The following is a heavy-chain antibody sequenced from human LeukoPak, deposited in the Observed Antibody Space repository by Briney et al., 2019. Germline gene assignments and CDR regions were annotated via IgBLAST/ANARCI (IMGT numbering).Heavy chain of an antibody. V-gene: IGHV3-21*04. CDR3: AKDLREAFDY. J-gene: IGHJ4*02. Sequence: GGSLRLSCAASGFTSSSYSMNWVRQAPGKGLEWVSSISSSSSYIYYADSVKGRFTISRDNAKNSLYLQMNSLRAEDTAVYYCAKDLREAFDYWGQGTLVTVSS. CDR2: ISSSSSYI. D-gene: IGHD1-26*01. CDR1: GFTSSSYS.